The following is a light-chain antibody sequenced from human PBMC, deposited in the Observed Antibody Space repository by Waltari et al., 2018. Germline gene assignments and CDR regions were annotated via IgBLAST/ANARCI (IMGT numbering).Light chain of an antibody. CDR3: SSYTTSSTVV. V-gene: IGLV2-14*03. Sequence: QSALTQPASVSGSPGLSIPVSCTGTTSDIGTYDYFSWYQQHPGKAPKLMIYDVTKRPSGVSDRFSGSKSGNTASLTISGLQAEDEADYYCSSYTTSSTVVFGGGTKVTVL. CDR1: TSDIGTYDY. J-gene: IGLJ2*01. CDR2: DVT.